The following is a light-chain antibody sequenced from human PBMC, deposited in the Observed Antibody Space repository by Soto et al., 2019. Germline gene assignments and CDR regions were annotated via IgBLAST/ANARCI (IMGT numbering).Light chain of an antibody. V-gene: IGLV2-14*01. CDR1: SSDIGAYDD. CDR3: FSFTTTSTHV. Sequence: QSALTQPASLSGSPGQSITISCTGTSSDIGAYDDVSWFQHHPGKAPKLMISEVNNRPSGVSNRFSGSKSGNTAYLTISGLQDEDEADYFCFSFTTTSTHVFGTGTKLTVL. CDR2: EVN. J-gene: IGLJ1*01.